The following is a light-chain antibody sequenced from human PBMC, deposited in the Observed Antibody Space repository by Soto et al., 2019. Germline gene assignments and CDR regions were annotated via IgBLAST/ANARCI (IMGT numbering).Light chain of an antibody. V-gene: IGKV2-30*01. CDR2: KVS. CDR3: MQGTHSPWT. J-gene: IGKJ1*01. CDR1: QSLLYIDGNTF. Sequence: DVVMTQSPLSLPVTLGQPASVSCRSSQSLLYIDGNTFLSWFHQRPGQSPRRLIYKVSNRDSGVPDRFSGSGSGTDFTLRISRVEAEDVGVYYGMQGTHSPWTFGQGTKVEI.